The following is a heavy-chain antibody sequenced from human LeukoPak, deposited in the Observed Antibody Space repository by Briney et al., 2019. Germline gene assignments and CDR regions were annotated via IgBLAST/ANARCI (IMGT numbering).Heavy chain of an antibody. CDR1: GFTFSRYS. CDR2: VSSSSGTT. Sequence: PGGSLRLSCAASGFTFSRYSMTWVRQAPGKGLEWISYVSSSSGTTYYADSVSGRFTISRDNAKNSLSLQMNSLRAEDTAVYYCARDFSVVATGAYYYYMDVWGKGTTVTVSS. D-gene: IGHD3-10*01. V-gene: IGHV3-48*01. CDR3: ARDFSVVATGAYYYYMDV. J-gene: IGHJ6*03.